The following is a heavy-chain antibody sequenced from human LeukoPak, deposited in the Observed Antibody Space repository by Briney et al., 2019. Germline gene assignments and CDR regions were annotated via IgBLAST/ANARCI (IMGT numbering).Heavy chain of an antibody. J-gene: IGHJ4*02. D-gene: IGHD3-22*01. Sequence: PGGSLRLSCAASGFTFSSNAMSWLRQAPGKGLEWLSAINGSGGSTYYADSGKGRFTISRDNSKNTLYLQMTSLRAEDTAVYYCAKAFNYYDSSGYYEDYFDYWGQGTLVTVSS. V-gene: IGHV3-23*01. CDR2: INGSGGST. CDR1: GFTFSSNA. CDR3: AKAFNYYDSSGYYEDYFDY.